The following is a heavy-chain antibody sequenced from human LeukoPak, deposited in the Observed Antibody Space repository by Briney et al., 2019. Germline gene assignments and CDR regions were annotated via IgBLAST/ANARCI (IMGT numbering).Heavy chain of an antibody. J-gene: IGHJ6*03. CDR3: AREGSDYYGSGSYYRSYYYYMDV. D-gene: IGHD3-10*01. V-gene: IGHV4-61*02. Sequence: SETLSLTCTVSGGSISSGSYYWSWIRQPAGKGLEWIGRIYTSGSTNYNPSLKSRVTMSVDTSKNQFSLKLSSVTAADTAVYCCAREGSDYYGSGSYYRSYYYYMDVWGKGTTVTISS. CDR1: GGSISSGSYY. CDR2: IYTSGST.